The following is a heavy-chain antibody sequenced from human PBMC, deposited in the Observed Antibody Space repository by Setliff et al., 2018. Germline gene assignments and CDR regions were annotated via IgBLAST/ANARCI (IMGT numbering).Heavy chain of an antibody. CDR1: GYTFTGYY. V-gene: IGHV1-2*06. J-gene: IGHJ3*02. Sequence: ASVKVSCKASGYTFTGYYMYWVRQAPGQGLEWMGRINPSSGATIYAQKFQGRVTMTSDTSISTAYMELGRLRSDDTAVYFCARDGGVDSDAFDIWGQGTMVTVS. D-gene: IGHD2-15*01. CDR3: ARDGGVDSDAFDI. CDR2: INPSSGAT.